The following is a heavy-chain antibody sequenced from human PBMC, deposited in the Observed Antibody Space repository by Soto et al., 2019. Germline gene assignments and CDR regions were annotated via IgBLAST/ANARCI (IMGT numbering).Heavy chain of an antibody. V-gene: IGHV4-34*01. CDR2: INHSGST. Sequence: SETLSLTCAVYGVSFSGYYWSWIRQPPGKGLEWIGEINHSGSTNYNPSLKSRVTISVDTSKNQFSLKLSSVTAADTAVYYCARGLRYCSGGSCYSRDYWGQGTLVTVSS. CDR3: ARGLRYCSGGSCYSRDY. J-gene: IGHJ4*02. D-gene: IGHD2-15*01. CDR1: GVSFSGYY.